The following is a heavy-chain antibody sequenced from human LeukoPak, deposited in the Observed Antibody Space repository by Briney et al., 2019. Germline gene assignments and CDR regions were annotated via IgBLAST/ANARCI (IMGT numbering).Heavy chain of an antibody. D-gene: IGHD3-16*01. J-gene: IGHJ6*04. CDR3: ARVRYDFVWGSLDV. V-gene: IGHV3-48*03. Sequence: GGSLRLSCAASGFTFSSYEMNWVRQAPGKGLEWVSYISSSANTIYYADSVKGRFTISRDNAKNSLYLQMNSLRAEDTAVYYCARVRYDFVWGSLDVWGRGTPVTISS. CDR2: ISSSANTI. CDR1: GFTFSSYE.